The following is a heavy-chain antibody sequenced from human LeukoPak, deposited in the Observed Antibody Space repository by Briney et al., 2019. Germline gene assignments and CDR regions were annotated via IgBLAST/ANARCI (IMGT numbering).Heavy chain of an antibody. J-gene: IGHJ4*02. CDR3: ARFSSSSINY. CDR2: ISSSSSYI. Sequence: PGGSLRLFCAASGFTFSSYSMNWVRQAPGKGLEWVSSISSSSSYIYYADSVKGGFTISRDNAKNSLYLQMNSLRAEDTAVYYCARFSSSSINYWGQGTLVTVSS. V-gene: IGHV3-21*01. D-gene: IGHD6-13*01. CDR1: GFTFSSYS.